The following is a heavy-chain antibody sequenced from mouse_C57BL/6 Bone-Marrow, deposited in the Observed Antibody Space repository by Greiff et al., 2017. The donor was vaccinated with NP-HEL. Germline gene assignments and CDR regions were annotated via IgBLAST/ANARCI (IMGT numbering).Heavy chain of an antibody. J-gene: IGHJ2*01. D-gene: IGHD1-1*01. CDR3: TTWRYGSSYDFDY. CDR1: GFNIKDYY. V-gene: IGHV14-1*01. CDR2: IDPEDGDT. Sequence: VQLQQSGAELVRPGASVKLSCTASGFNIKDYYMHWVKQRPEQGLEWIGRIDPEDGDTEYAPKFQGKATMTADTSSHTAYLQLSSLTSEDTAVYYCTTWRYGSSYDFDYWGQGTTLTVSS.